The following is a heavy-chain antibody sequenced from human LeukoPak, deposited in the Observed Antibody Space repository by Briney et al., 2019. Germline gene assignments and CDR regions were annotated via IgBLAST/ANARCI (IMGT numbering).Heavy chain of an antibody. CDR1: GYTFTRYY. V-gene: IGHV1-46*01. CDR3: ARLPYRDGVAQDY. CDR2: INPISGAT. Sequence: PVASVKVSCKTSGYTFTRYYMQWVRQAPGHGLEWMGIINPISGATDYAQKFQGRVTMTRDTSTSTVYMELSSLRSEDTAMYYCARLPYRDGVAQDYWGQGTLVTVSP. D-gene: IGHD3-16*02. J-gene: IGHJ4*02.